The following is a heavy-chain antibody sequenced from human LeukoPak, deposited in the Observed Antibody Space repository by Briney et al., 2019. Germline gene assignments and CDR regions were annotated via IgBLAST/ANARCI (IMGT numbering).Heavy chain of an antibody. CDR1: GFTFSSYA. CDR2: ISGSGGST. D-gene: IGHD2-2*01. CDR3: AKDQDIVVVPAAMDY. Sequence: PGGSLKLSCAASGFTFSSYAMSWVRQAPGEGLEWVSAISGSGGSTYYADSVKGRFTIARDNSKNTLSLHMNSLRAEDTAVYYCAKDQDIVVVPAAMDYWGQGTLVTVSS. J-gene: IGHJ4*02. V-gene: IGHV3-23*01.